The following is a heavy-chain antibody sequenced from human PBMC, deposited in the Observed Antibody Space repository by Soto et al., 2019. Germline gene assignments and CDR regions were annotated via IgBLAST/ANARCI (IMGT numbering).Heavy chain of an antibody. V-gene: IGHV3-23*01. D-gene: IGHD5-12*01. Sequence: EVQLLESGGDLVQPGGSLRLSCAASGFTFGTYAMTWVRQAPGKGLEWVSSISDSGGSTNYADSVKGRFTVSRDNSKNTLYQQMNSLRAEDTAMYYCAKVNLRRLTGAAYDLWGQGTVLTVSS. CDR1: GFTFGTYA. J-gene: IGHJ3*01. CDR3: AKVNLRRLTGAAYDL. CDR2: ISDSGGST.